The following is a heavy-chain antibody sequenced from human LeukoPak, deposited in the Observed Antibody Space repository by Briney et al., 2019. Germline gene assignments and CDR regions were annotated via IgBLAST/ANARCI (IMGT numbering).Heavy chain of an antibody. Sequence: GESLKISCKGSGYSFTSYWIGWVRQMPGKGLEWMGIIYPGDSDTRYSPSFQGQVTISADKSISTAYLQWSSLKASDTAMYYCARGNYCSSTSCYPSYWGQGTLVTVSS. V-gene: IGHV5-51*01. CDR3: ARGNYCSSTSCYPSY. J-gene: IGHJ4*02. CDR2: IYPGDSDT. D-gene: IGHD2-2*01. CDR1: GYSFTSYW.